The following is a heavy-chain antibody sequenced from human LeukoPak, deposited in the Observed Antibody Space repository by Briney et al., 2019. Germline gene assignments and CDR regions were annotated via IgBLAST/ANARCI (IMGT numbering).Heavy chain of an antibody. CDR1: GFTFNNYW. J-gene: IGHJ4*02. D-gene: IGHD3-10*01. Sequence: GGSLRLSCVASGFTFNNYWMSWVRQAPGKGPEWVANIKPDSGEIYYLDSVKGRFTISRDNAKNSLYLQMNSLRAEDTAIYYCARRRVTFVRGVVITSYYFDYWGQGTLVTVSS. V-gene: IGHV3-7*01. CDR2: IKPDSGEI. CDR3: ARRRVTFVRGVVITSYYFDY.